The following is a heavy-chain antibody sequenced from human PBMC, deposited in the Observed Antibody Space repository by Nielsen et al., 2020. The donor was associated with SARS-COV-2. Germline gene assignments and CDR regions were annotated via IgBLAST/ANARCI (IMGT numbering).Heavy chain of an antibody. D-gene: IGHD3-10*01. J-gene: IGHJ6*02. CDR3: TKFRVMDV. CDR1: GFTFSSYA. CDR2: ISYDGSNK. Sequence: GGSLRLSCAASGFTFSSYAMHWVRQAPGKGLEWVAVISYDGSNKYYADSVKGRFTISRDNDKNSLYLQMNSLRDEDTAVYYCTKFRVMDVWGQGTTVTVSS. V-gene: IGHV3-30*04.